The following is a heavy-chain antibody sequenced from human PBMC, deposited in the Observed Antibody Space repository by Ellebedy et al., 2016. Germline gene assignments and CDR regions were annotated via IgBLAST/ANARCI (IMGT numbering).Heavy chain of an antibody. V-gene: IGHV3-23*01. CDR2: ISGSGDRT. Sequence: GGSLRLXXAASGFTFSNYWMHWVRQAPGKGLEWVSAISGSGDRTAYADSVKGRFTISRDNSKNTLYLQMNSLRAEDTAVYYCAKAEYSGNYYGYFDYWGRGTLVTVSS. J-gene: IGHJ4*02. CDR1: GFTFSNYW. CDR3: AKAEYSGNYYGYFDY. D-gene: IGHD1-26*01.